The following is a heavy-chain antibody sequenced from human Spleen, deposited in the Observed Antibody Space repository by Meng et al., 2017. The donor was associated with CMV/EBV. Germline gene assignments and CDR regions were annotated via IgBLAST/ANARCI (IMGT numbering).Heavy chain of an antibody. CDR1: GFTVSGNY. Sequence: GGSLRLSCAASGFTVSGNYMSWVRQAPGKGLDYVSAISSNGGSTYYADSVKGRFTISRDNSKNTLYLQMGSLRAEDMAVYYCARPAGSPGEDWFDPWGQGTLVTVSS. CDR2: ISSNGGST. D-gene: IGHD2-2*01. J-gene: IGHJ5*02. CDR3: ARPAGSPGEDWFDP. V-gene: IGHV3-64*02.